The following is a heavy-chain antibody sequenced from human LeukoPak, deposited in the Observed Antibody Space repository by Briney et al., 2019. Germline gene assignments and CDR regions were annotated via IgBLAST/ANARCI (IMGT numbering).Heavy chain of an antibody. CDR1: GFTFSRYS. CDR3: ARDLMEKRGYHYYYYMDV. V-gene: IGHV3-48*01. CDR2: ISTSSSTI. D-gene: IGHD1-1*01. Sequence: GGSLRLSCAASGFTFSRYSMSWVRQAPGKGLEWVSYISTSSSTIYYADSVKGRFTISRDNAKNSLYLQMNSLRAEDTAVYYCARDLMEKRGYHYYYYMDVWGKGTTVTVSS. J-gene: IGHJ6*03.